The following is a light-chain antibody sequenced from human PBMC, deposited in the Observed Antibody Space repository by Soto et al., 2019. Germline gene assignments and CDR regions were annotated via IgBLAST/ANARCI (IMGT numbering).Light chain of an antibody. Sequence: QSALTQPASVSGSPGQSITISCTGTSSDVGGYNYVSWYQQHPGKAPKLMIYEVSNRPSAVSNRFSGSKSGNTASLTISGLQAEDDANYYCSSYTSSSTLGVFGTGTKLTVL. CDR2: EVS. J-gene: IGLJ1*01. CDR3: SSYTSSSTLGV. CDR1: SSDVGGYNY. V-gene: IGLV2-14*01.